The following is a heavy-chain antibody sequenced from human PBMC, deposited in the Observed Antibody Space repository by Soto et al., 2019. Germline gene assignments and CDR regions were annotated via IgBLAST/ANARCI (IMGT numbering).Heavy chain of an antibody. Sequence: ASVKPSCTASGYTFTSYGISWVRQAPGQGLEWMGWISAYNGNTNYAQKLQGRVTMTTDTSTSTAYMELRSLRSDDTAVYFCARDKSLAAANHFDYCGQGTMVTVAS. V-gene: IGHV1-18*01. J-gene: IGHJ4*02. CDR3: ARDKSLAAANHFDY. CDR1: GYTFTSYG. CDR2: ISAYNGNT. D-gene: IGHD6-13*01.